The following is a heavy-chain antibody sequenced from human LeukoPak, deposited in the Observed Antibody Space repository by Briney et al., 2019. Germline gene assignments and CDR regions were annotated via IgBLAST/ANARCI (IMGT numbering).Heavy chain of an antibody. Sequence: AASVKVSCKASGGTFSSYAISWVRQAPGQGLEWMGGIIPIFGTANYAQKFQGRVTITADESTSTAYMELSSLRSEDTAVYYCARDQRVYYYDSSGYYTYFDYWGQGTLVTVSS. CDR1: GGTFSSYA. CDR2: IIPIFGTA. CDR3: ARDQRVYYYDSSGYYTYFDY. V-gene: IGHV1-69*13. J-gene: IGHJ4*02. D-gene: IGHD3-22*01.